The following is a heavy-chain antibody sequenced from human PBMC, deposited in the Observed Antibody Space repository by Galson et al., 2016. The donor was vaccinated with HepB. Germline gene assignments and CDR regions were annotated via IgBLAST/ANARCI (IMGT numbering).Heavy chain of an antibody. D-gene: IGHD4-11*01. CDR3: AKGRGARMTTVVTREDAYCYYNMGV. CDR2: ISGDGSST. Sequence: SLRLSCAASGFTFTSYAMSWVRQPPGKGLEWVSSISGDGSSTFYADSVKGRFTISRDSSKNTLYLHMNSLRAEDTAVYYCAKGRGARMTTVVTREDAYCYYNMGVWGTGTKLTVS. V-gene: IGHV3-23*01. J-gene: IGHJ6*03. CDR1: GFTFTSYA.